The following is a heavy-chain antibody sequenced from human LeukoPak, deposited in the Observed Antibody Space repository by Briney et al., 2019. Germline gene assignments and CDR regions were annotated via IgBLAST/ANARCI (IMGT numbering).Heavy chain of an antibody. D-gene: IGHD2-15*01. J-gene: IGHJ5*02. Sequence: GGSLRLSCAASGFTFSDSWMSWVRQAPGKGLEWVANMNQDGSAKGYVDSVKGRFTISRDNAENSLYLQMNSLRAEDTAVYYCASENFYCSGGSCYSGWFDPWGQGTLVTVSS. CDR2: MNQDGSAK. CDR3: ASENFYCSGGSCYSGWFDP. V-gene: IGHV3-7*01. CDR1: GFTFSDSW.